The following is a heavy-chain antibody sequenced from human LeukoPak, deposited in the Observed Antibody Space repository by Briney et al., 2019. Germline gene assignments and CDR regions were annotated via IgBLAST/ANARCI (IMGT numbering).Heavy chain of an antibody. Sequence: SETLSLTCTVSGGSISSGGYYWSWIRQHPGKGLEWIGYIYHSGSTYYNPSLKSRVTISVDRSKNQFSLKLSSVTAADTAVYYCARLEGDTGGYWGQGTLVTVSS. D-gene: IGHD3-10*01. CDR2: IYHSGST. V-gene: IGHV4-30-2*01. J-gene: IGHJ4*02. CDR3: ARLEGDTGGY. CDR1: GGSISSGGYY.